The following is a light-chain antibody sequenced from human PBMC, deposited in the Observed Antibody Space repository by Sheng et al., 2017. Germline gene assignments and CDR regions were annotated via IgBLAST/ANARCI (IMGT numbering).Light chain of an antibody. V-gene: IGKV1-39*01. Sequence: DIHVIQSPSSLSASVGDRLTITCRASQNIGNKLNWFQQKAGRAPNLLIYAASYLPSGVSSRFSGSGSGTDFTLTISGLQPEDFATYYCQQSYNSPFWTFGQGTRVEVK. J-gene: IGKJ1*01. CDR2: AAS. CDR3: QQSYNSPFWT. CDR1: QNIGNK.